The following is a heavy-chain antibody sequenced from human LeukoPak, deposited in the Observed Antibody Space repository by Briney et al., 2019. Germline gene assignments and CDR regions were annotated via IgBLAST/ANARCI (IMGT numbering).Heavy chain of an antibody. CDR1: GFTLSSYA. CDR2: ISGSGGST. Sequence: PGGSLRLSCAASGFTLSSYAMSWVRQAPGKGLEWVSAISGSGGSTYYADSVKGRFTISRDNSKNTLYLQMNSLRAEDTAVYYCAKDLITMVRGEYYYGMDVWGQGTTVTVSS. J-gene: IGHJ6*02. V-gene: IGHV3-23*01. CDR3: AKDLITMVRGEYYYGMDV. D-gene: IGHD3-10*01.